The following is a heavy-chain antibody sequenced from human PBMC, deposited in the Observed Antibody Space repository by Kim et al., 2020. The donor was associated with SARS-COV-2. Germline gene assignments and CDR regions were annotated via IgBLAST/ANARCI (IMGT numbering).Heavy chain of an antibody. D-gene: IGHD6-13*01. J-gene: IGHJ4*02. CDR2: KT. V-gene: IGHV1-8*01. CDR3: ARDDGQLVYY. Sequence: KTGYAKNFQGRVTMTRNTSISTAYMGLSSLTSEDTAVYYCARDDGQLVYYWGQGTLVTVSS.